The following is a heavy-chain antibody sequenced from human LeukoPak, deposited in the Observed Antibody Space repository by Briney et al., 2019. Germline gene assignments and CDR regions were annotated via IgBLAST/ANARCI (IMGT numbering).Heavy chain of an antibody. J-gene: IGHJ3*02. Sequence: GGSLRLSCAASGFTFSSYAMHWVRQAPGKGLEWAAVISYDGSNKYYADSVKGRFTISRDNSKNTLYLQMNSLRAEDTAVYYCARAMTTVNPVDAFDIWGQGTMATVSS. V-gene: IGHV3-30-3*01. D-gene: IGHD4-17*01. CDR3: ARAMTTVNPVDAFDI. CDR1: GFTFSSYA. CDR2: ISYDGSNK.